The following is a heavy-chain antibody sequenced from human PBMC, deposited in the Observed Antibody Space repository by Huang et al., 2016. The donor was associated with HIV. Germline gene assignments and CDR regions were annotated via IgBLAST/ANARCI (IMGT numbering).Heavy chain of an antibody. Sequence: QVQLVESGGGVVQPERSLRLSCAASGFTFSNHAMHWVRQAPGKALEWLAVISKDGGKTDYTDSVKARFTISRDNSNNILYLEMKSLKADDTAVYYCARDLQGRRPLNYFDHWGQGALVIVS. J-gene: IGHJ4*02. CDR2: ISKDGGKT. CDR3: ARDLQGRRPLNYFDH. V-gene: IGHV3-30-3*01. CDR1: GFTFSNHA. D-gene: IGHD6-25*01.